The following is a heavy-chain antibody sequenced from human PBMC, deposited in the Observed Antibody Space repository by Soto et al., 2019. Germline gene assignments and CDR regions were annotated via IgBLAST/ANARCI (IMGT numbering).Heavy chain of an antibody. Sequence: PGGSLRLSCAASGLTFSSYVVSWVRQAPGKGLEWVSSISIGDSNTYYADSVKGRFTISRDNSKNTLYLQMNSLRAEDTAVYYCAKGGFSGTRVYVFDIWGQGTMVTVSS. CDR2: ISIGDSNT. J-gene: IGHJ3*02. V-gene: IGHV3-23*01. CDR1: GLTFSSYV. D-gene: IGHD1-26*01. CDR3: AKGGFSGTRVYVFDI.